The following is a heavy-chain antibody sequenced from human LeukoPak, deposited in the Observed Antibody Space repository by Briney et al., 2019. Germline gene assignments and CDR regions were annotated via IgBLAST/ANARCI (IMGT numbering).Heavy chain of an antibody. D-gene: IGHD1-26*01. CDR3: ARLSGSYWDYFDY. V-gene: IGHV5-51*01. CDR2: IYPGDSDT. Sequence: GESLKISCKGSRYTFTGYWIGWVRQMPGKGLEWMGIIYPGDSDTRYSPSFQGQVTISADKSTSTAYLQWSSLKASDTAMYYCARLSGSYWDYFDYWGQGTLVTVPS. CDR1: RYTFTGYW. J-gene: IGHJ4*02.